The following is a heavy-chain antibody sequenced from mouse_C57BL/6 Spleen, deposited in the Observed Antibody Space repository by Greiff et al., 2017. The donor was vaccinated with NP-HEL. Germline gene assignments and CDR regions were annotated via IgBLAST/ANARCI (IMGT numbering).Heavy chain of an antibody. CDR3: AGDYDGLNWYFDV. Sequence: QVQLQQSGPELVKPGASVKLSCKASGYTFTSYDINWVKQRPGQGLEWIGWIYPRDGSTKYNEKFKGKATLTVDTSSSTAYMELHSLTSEDSAVYFCAGDYDGLNWYFDVWGTGTTVTVSS. CDR1: GYTFTSYD. D-gene: IGHD2-4*01. CDR2: IYPRDGST. V-gene: IGHV1-85*01. J-gene: IGHJ1*03.